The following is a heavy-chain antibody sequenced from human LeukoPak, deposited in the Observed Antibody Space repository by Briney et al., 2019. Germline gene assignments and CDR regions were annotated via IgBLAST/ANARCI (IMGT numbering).Heavy chain of an antibody. CDR2: IYHSGST. CDR3: AREYSGWYYFDY. V-gene: IGHV4-4*02. CDR1: GGSISSSNW. J-gene: IGHJ4*02. Sequence: PSGTLSLTCAVSGGSISSSNWWSWVRQPPGKGLEWIGEIYHSGSTNYNPSLKSRVTISVDTSKNQFSLKLSSVTAADTAVYYCAREYSGWYYFDYWGQGTLVTVSS. D-gene: IGHD6-19*01.